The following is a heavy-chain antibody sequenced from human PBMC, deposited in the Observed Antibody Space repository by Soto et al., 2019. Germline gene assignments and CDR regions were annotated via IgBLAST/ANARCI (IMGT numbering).Heavy chain of an antibody. CDR2: IKSDGSGT. CDR3: ARGDGDRYIGRH. V-gene: IGHV3-74*01. CDR1: GFTFSSYW. J-gene: IGHJ4*02. Sequence: EVQLVESGGGLVQPGGSLTLSCAASGFTFSSYWMHWVRQAPGKGLVWVSRIKSDGSGTYYADSVKGRLTISRDNAKNTLYLQMNSLRVEDTAVYFCARGDGDRYIGRHWGQGTLVTVSS. D-gene: IGHD3-16*01.